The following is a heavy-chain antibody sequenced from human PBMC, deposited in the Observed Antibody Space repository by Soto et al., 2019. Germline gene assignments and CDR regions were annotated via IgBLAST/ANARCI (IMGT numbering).Heavy chain of an antibody. D-gene: IGHD3-16*01. V-gene: IGHV5-51*01. Sequence: VGSLKISFKLSGYSFSTHLGFFVRQMPGKGLWCMCIIYPGDSDARYSPSFKGQVTISVDESTTTAFLQWSSLKASDTAMYFCERSKFDYVSGTSGYFDSWGQRTLVTVSS. CDR1: GYSFSTHL. CDR2: IYPGDSDA. J-gene: IGHJ4*02. CDR3: ERSKFDYVSGTSGYFDS.